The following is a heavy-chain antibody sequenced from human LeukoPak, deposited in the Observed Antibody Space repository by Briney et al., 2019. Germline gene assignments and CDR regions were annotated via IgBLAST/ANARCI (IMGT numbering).Heavy chain of an antibody. CDR2: LKQDGSEN. D-gene: IGHD6-6*01. CDR1: GFTFTNYW. J-gene: IGHJ4*02. V-gene: IGHV3-7*01. CDR3: ARIGYSSSSFDY. Sequence: GGSLRLSCAASGFTFTNYWMSWVGQAPGKGLEWVANLKQDGSENYYVDSLRGRFTISRDNAKHSLYLQMNSLRVEDTAVHYCARIGYSSSSFDYWGQGTLVTVSS.